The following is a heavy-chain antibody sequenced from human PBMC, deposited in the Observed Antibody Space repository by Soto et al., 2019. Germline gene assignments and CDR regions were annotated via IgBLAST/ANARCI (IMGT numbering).Heavy chain of an antibody. D-gene: IGHD2-8*01. V-gene: IGHV3-30-3*01. Sequence: GGSLRLSCAASGFTFSSYAMHWVRQAPGKGLEWVAVISYDGSNNFYADSVKGRFTISRDNSKNTLYLQRRSLRAEDTAVYYCATDQCTTGVCYPYYFYGMDVWGQGTTVTVSS. CDR2: ISYDGSNN. CDR1: GFTFSSYA. J-gene: IGHJ6*02. CDR3: ATDQCTTGVCYPYYFYGMDV.